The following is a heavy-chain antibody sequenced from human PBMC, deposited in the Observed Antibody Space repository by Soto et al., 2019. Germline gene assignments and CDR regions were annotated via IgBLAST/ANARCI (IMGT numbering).Heavy chain of an antibody. CDR3: ARAGDYGSFYFFDY. V-gene: IGHV1-18*01. Sequence: VASVKVSCKASGYTFANYGVTWVRQAPGQGLDWMGWITPYNGNTHYAQKVQGRVTMTTDTSTSTAYMELWSLRSDDTAVYYCARAGDYGSFYFFDYWGQGTLVTVSS. CDR2: ITPYNGNT. D-gene: IGHD3-10*01. CDR1: GYTFANYG. J-gene: IGHJ4*02.